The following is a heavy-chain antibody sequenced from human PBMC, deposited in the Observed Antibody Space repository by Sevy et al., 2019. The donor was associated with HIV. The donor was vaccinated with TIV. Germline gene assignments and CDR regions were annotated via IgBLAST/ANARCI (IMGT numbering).Heavy chain of an antibody. CDR2: ISYDGSNK. Sequence: GGSLRLSCAASGFTFSSYGMHWVRQAPGKGLEWVAVISYDGSNKYYADSVKGRFTISRDNSKNTLYLQMNSLRAEDMAVYYCAKARGYCSSTSCSPWYYGMDVWGQGTTVTVSS. J-gene: IGHJ6*02. CDR1: GFTFSSYG. CDR3: AKARGYCSSTSCSPWYYGMDV. V-gene: IGHV3-30*18. D-gene: IGHD2-2*01.